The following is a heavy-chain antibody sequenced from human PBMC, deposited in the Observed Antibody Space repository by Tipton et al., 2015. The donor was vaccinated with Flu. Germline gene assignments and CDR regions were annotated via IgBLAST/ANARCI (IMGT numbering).Heavy chain of an antibody. CDR1: GFTVSSNY. V-gene: IGHV3-53*01. CDR3: AKGGTVREYYYRGMDV. J-gene: IGHJ6*02. Sequence: QLMQSGGGLIQPGGSLRLSCAASGFTVSSNYMSWVRQAPGKGLEWVSVIYSGGSTYYADSVKGRFTISRDNTKNTLYLQMNSLTAEDTAVYYCAKGGTVREYYYRGMDVWGQGTTVTVYS. CDR2: IYSGGST. D-gene: IGHD3-10*01.